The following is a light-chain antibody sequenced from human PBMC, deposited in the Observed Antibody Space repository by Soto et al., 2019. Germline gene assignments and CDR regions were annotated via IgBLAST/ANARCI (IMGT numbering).Light chain of an antibody. CDR2: EVT. CDR3: SSYGGGNNLL. V-gene: IGLV2-8*01. J-gene: IGLJ2*01. CDR1: SSDVGGYNY. Sequence: QSALTQPPSASGSPGQSVTISCTGTSSDVGGYNYVSWYQQHPGKAPKLMIYEVTKRPSGVPDRFSGSKSANTASLTVSGLQAEYEADYYCSSYGGGNNLLFGGGTKLTVL.